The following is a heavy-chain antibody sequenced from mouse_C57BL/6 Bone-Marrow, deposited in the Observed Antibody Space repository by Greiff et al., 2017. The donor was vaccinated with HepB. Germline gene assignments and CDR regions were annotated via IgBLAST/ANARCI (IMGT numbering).Heavy chain of an antibody. V-gene: IGHV1-62-2*01. CDR3: ARHEKFYYGPYYLDD. D-gene: IGHD1-1*01. CDR1: GYTFTEYT. J-gene: IGHJ2*01. CDR2: FYPGSGSI. Sequence: QVQLKQSGAELVKPGASVKLSCTASGYTFTEYTIHWVKQRSGQGLEWIGWFYPGSGSIKYNEKFKDKATLTADKSSSTVYMELSRLTSEDSAVYFCARHEKFYYGPYYLDDWGQGTTLTVAS.